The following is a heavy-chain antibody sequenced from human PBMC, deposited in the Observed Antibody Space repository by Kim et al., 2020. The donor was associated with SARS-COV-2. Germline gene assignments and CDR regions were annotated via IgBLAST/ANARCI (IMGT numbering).Heavy chain of an antibody. J-gene: IGHJ6*02. CDR3: ARLARYGSGSPYGMDV. D-gene: IGHD3-10*01. CDR2: IGTAGDT. Sequence: GGSLRLSCAASGFTFSSYDMHWVRQATGKGLEWVSAIGTAGDTYYPGSVKGRFTISRENAKNSLYLQMNSLRAGDTAVYYCARLARYGSGSPYGMDVWGQGTTVTVSS. V-gene: IGHV3-13*04. CDR1: GFTFSSYD.